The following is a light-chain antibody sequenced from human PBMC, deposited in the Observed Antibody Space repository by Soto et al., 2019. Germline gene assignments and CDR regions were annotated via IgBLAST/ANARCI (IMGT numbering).Light chain of an antibody. Sequence: ELVITQSPATLSVSPGERATLSCRASQSVSSNLAWYQQKPGQAPRLLIYGASTRATGIPARFSGSGSGTESTLTISSLQSEDFAVYYCQQYNNWPVTFGGGTKV. CDR1: QSVSSN. J-gene: IGKJ4*01. V-gene: IGKV3D-15*01. CDR3: QQYNNWPVT. CDR2: GAS.